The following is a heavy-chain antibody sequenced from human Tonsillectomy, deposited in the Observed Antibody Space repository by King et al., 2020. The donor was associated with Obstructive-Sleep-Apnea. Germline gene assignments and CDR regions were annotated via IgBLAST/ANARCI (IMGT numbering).Heavy chain of an antibody. D-gene: IGHD5-12*01. Sequence: VQLQESGPGLVKPSETLSLTCTVSADSISNYYWSWIRQPPGKGLEWIGYIYYSGNTNYNPSLKSRVTISVDTSKIQFSLRLSSVTAADTAVYYCARHRGVEDYGGYGDYFDYWGQGTLVTVSS. CDR2: IYYSGNT. J-gene: IGHJ4*02. V-gene: IGHV4-59*08. CDR1: ADSISNYY. CDR3: ARHRGVEDYGGYGDYFDY.